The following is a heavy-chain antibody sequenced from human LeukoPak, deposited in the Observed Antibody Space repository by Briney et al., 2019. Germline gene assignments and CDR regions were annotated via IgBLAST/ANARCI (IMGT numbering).Heavy chain of an antibody. CDR3: VRSPGWAFFDH. CDR2: IHSTGAYI. V-gene: IGHV3-74*01. D-gene: IGHD6-19*01. CDR1: GLSFSTSY. Sequence: TGGSLRLSCEASGLSFSTSYMHWVRQAPGKGLVWVSRIHSTGAYIDYADSVKGRFTISRDNAKNTLYLQMNSLRAEDTAVYFCVRSPGWAFFDHWGQGALVTVSS. J-gene: IGHJ4*02.